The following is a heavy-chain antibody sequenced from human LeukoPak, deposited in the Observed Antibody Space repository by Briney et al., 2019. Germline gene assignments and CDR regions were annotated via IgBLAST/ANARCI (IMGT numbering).Heavy chain of an antibody. Sequence: SETLSLTCTVSGGSISSGGYYWSWIRQHPGKGLEWIGYIYYSGSTYYNPSLKSRVTISVDTSKNQFSLKLSSVTAADTAVYYCASLPLIRGYGGYDYGWFDPWGQGTLVTVSS. CDR1: GGSISSGGYY. V-gene: IGHV4-31*03. CDR2: IYYSGST. CDR3: ASLPLIRGYGGYDYGWFDP. D-gene: IGHD5-12*01. J-gene: IGHJ5*02.